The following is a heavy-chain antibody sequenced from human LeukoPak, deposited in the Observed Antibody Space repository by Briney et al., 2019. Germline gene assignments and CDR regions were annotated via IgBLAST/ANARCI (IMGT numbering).Heavy chain of an antibody. V-gene: IGHV3-64*04. Sequence: GGSLRLSCSASGFTFKSYAMHWVRQAPGKGLEYVSSINTNGANTYYADSVKGRFTISRDNSKNTLYLQMNSLRAEDTAVYYCAKGTMIVVVITCYFDYWGQGPLVTVSS. D-gene: IGHD3-22*01. CDR2: INTNGANT. CDR1: GFTFKSYA. CDR3: AKGTMIVVVITCYFDY. J-gene: IGHJ4*02.